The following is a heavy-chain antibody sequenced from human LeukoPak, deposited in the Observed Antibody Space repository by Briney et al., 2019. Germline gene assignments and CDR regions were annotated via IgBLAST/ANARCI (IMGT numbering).Heavy chain of an antibody. Sequence: PSETLSLTCAVYGGSFSGYYCSCIRQPPGKGLEWIGEINHSGNTNYNPSLKSRVTISVDTSKNQFSLKLSSVTAADTAVYYCARGLSPRMNVVRGVSQSLQGCIDYWGQGTLVTVSS. CDR2: INHSGNT. CDR1: GGSFSGYY. J-gene: IGHJ4*02. D-gene: IGHD3-10*01. CDR3: ARGLSPRMNVVRGVSQSLQGCIDY. V-gene: IGHV4-34*01.